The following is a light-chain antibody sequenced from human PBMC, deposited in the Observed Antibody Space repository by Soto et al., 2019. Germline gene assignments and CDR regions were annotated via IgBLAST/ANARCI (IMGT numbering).Light chain of an antibody. J-gene: IGLJ1*01. V-gene: IGLV2-14*01. CDR2: GVY. Sequence: QSALTQPASVSGSPGQSITISCTGTSSDVGSYDYVSWYQQYPGKAPELIIYGVYNRPSGVSSRFSGSKSGNTASLTISGLQAEDEAVYYCNSYAGNSYVFGTGTKVPPL. CDR1: SSDVGSYDY. CDR3: NSYAGNSYV.